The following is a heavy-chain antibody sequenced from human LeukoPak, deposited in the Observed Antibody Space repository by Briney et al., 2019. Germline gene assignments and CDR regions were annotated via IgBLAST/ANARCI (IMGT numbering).Heavy chain of an antibody. Sequence: SGTLSLTCTVSGGSISSYYWSWIRQPPGKGLEWIGYNYYSGSTNYNPSLKSRVTISVDTSKNQFSLKLSSVTAADTAVYYCATVGGAARSFDYWGQGTLVTVSS. CDR2: NYYSGST. CDR3: ATVGGAARSFDY. D-gene: IGHD6-6*01. V-gene: IGHV4-59*01. CDR1: GGSISSYY. J-gene: IGHJ4*02.